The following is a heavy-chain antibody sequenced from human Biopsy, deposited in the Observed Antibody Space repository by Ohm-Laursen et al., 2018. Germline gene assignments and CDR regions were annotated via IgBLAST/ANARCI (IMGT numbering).Heavy chain of an antibody. J-gene: IGHJ4*02. CDR3: ASLYSGTYVGSDY. CDR1: GYTFTTYY. CDR2: INPILGIL. V-gene: IGHV1-46*04. Sequence: ASVKVSCKASGYTFTTYYIHWVRQAPGQGLEWVGRINPILGILDYAQRLKDRVTITADKSTNTAYMQLSRLTSKDTAFYYCASLYSGTYVGSDYWGQGTLVTVSS. D-gene: IGHD1-26*01.